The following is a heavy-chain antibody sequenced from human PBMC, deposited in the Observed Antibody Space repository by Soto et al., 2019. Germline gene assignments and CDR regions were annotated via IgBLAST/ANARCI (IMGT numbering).Heavy chain of an antibody. CDR2: IIPIFGTA. J-gene: IGHJ6*02. CDR1: GGTFSSYA. D-gene: IGHD1-26*01. Sequence: QVQLVQSGAEVKKPGSSVKVSCKASGGTFSSYAISWVRQAPGQGLEWMGGIIPIFGTANYAQKFQGRVTITADESTSAAYMELSSLISEDTAVYYCARVYHCSGSPWYYYGMDVWGQGTTVTVSS. CDR3: ARVYHCSGSPWYYYGMDV. V-gene: IGHV1-69*01.